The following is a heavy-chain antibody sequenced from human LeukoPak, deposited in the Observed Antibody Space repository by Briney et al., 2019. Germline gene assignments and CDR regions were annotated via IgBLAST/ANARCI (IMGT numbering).Heavy chain of an antibody. J-gene: IGHJ4*02. CDR2: TYYRGTT. CDR3: ARDWNRYAY. CDR1: GASISSTSYY. D-gene: IGHD1-1*01. Sequence: KPSETLSLTCTVSGASISSTSYYWGWIRQPPGKGLEWIGSTYYRGTTYYNPSLKSRVTISVDTSKNQFSLKLSSVTAADTAVYYCARDWNRYAYWGQGTLVTVSS. V-gene: IGHV4-39*07.